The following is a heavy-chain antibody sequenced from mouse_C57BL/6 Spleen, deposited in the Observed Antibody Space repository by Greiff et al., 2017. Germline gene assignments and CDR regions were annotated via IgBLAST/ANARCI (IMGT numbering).Heavy chain of an antibody. D-gene: IGHD4-1*02. CDR3: ARGGQLSGYFDY. Sequence: EVKVVESGGGLVKPGGSLKLSCAASGFTSSSYAMSWVRQTPEKRLEWVATISDGGSYTYYPDNVKGRFTISRDNAKNNLYLQMSHLKSEDTAMYYCARGGQLSGYFDYWGQGTTLTVSS. CDR2: ISDGGSYT. J-gene: IGHJ2*01. CDR1: GFTSSSYA. V-gene: IGHV5-4*03.